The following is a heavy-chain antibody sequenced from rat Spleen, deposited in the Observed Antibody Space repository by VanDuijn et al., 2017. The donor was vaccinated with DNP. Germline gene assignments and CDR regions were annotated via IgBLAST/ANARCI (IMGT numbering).Heavy chain of an antibody. Sequence: EVQLVESGGGLVQPGRSVKLSCAASGFTFSNYDMAWVRQAPKKGLEWVATISYDGSSTYYRDSVKGRFTISRDNAKSTLYLQRDSLRSEDTATYYCARHDIGWFAYWGQGTLVTVSS. J-gene: IGHJ3*01. CDR2: ISYDGSST. V-gene: IGHV5-7*01. CDR1: GFTFSNYD. D-gene: IGHD4-6*01. CDR3: ARHDIGWFAY.